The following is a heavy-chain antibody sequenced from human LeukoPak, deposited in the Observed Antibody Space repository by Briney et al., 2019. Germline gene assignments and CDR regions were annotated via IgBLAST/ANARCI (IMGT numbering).Heavy chain of an antibody. Sequence: ASVKVSCKASGYTFTGYYMHWVRQAPGQGLEWMGWINPNSGGTNYAQKFQGRVTMTRDTSISTAYMELSRLRSDDTAVYYCARVGVAAPPGGYYYMDVWGKGTTVTVSS. CDR2: INPNSGGT. V-gene: IGHV1-2*02. D-gene: IGHD6-13*01. CDR1: GYTFTGYY. CDR3: ARVGVAAPPGGYYYMDV. J-gene: IGHJ6*03.